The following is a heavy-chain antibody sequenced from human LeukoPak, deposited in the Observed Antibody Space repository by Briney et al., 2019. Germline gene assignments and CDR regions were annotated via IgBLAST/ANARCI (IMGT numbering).Heavy chain of an antibody. J-gene: IGHJ1*01. V-gene: IGHV1-18*01. CDR2: ISAYNGNT. D-gene: IGHD2-2*01. CDR1: GYTFTSYG. Sequence: ASVKVSCKASGYTFTSYGISWVRQAPGQGLEWMGWISAYNGNTNYAQKLQGRVTMTTDTSTSTAYMELRSLRSDDTAVYYCARDASWGCRSTSCYLGAEYFQHWGQGTLVTVSS. CDR3: ARDASWGCRSTSCYLGAEYFQH.